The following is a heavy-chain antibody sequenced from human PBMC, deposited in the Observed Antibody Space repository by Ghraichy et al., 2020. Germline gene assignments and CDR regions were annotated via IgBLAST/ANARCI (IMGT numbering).Heavy chain of an antibody. Sequence: ASVKLSCKASGYTFTGYYIHWVRQAPGQGLEWMGWINPNSGDTNYAQKFQDRVTMTRDTSISTAYMELSRLRSDDTAIYYCARVVVGATNWFDPWGQGTLVTVSS. CDR1: GYTFTGYY. D-gene: IGHD1-26*01. V-gene: IGHV1-2*02. CDR2: INPNSGDT. J-gene: IGHJ5*02. CDR3: ARVVVGATNWFDP.